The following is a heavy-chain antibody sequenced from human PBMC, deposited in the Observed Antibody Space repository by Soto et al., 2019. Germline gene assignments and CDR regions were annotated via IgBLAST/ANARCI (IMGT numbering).Heavy chain of an antibody. CDR2: ISGSGGDT. CDR1: GFTFGKYA. D-gene: IGHD5-12*01. J-gene: IGHJ4*02. CDR3: AKDRGYTGYDFGYCFDH. Sequence: GGSMRLSSGASGFTFGKYAVSWVRQDPGKGLEWVSSISGSGGDTFYAGSVKGRFTISRDISKNTLSLQMDSLRAEDTAVYYCAKDRGYTGYDFGYCFDHWGRGSLVTVSS. V-gene: IGHV3-23*01.